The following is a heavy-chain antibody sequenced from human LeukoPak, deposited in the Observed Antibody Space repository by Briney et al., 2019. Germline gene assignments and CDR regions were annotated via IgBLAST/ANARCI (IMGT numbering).Heavy chain of an antibody. V-gene: IGHV4-30-4*08. J-gene: IGHJ4*02. CDR1: GGSFSRGDYY. CDR3: AKYSSSWNVLDY. CDR2: IYYSGRT. Sequence: SETLSLTCTVSGGSFSRGDYYCSWIRQPPGRGLEWHGYIYYSGRTYYNPSLKSRVTISVDTSKNQFSLKLSSVTAADTAVYYCAKYSSSWNVLDYWGQGTLVTVSS. D-gene: IGHD6-13*01.